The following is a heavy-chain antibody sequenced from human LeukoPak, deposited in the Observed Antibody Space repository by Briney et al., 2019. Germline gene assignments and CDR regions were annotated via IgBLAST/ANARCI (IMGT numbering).Heavy chain of an antibody. V-gene: IGHV3-23*01. CDR1: GFTFSTYG. CDR2: ISGSGGST. D-gene: IGHD2-15*01. CDR3: AKGSAVVVAALDY. J-gene: IGHJ4*02. Sequence: GGSLRLSCAASGFTFSTYGMSWVRQAPGKGLEWVSAISGSGGSTYYADSVKGRFTISRDNSKNTLYLQMNSLRAEDTAVYYCAKGSAVVVAALDYWGQGTLVTVSS.